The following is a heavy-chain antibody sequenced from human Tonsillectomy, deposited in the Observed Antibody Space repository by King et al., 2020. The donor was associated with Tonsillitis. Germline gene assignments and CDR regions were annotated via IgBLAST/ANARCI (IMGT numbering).Heavy chain of an antibody. CDR2: INPNSGGT. D-gene: IGHD1-1*01. Sequence: QLVQSGAEVKKPGASVKVSCKASGDTFTGYYMYWVRQAPGQGLEWMGWINPNSGGTNYAQKFQGRVTMTRDPSINTVYMELSRLRSDDTAGYYCAGNQGKDLERLPRAAWFDPWGQGTLVTVSS. CDR1: GDTFTGYY. J-gene: IGHJ5*02. CDR3: AGNQGKDLERLPRAAWFDP. V-gene: IGHV1-2*02.